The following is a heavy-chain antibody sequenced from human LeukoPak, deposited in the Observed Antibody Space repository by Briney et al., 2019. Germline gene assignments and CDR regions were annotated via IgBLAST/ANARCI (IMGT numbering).Heavy chain of an antibody. CDR1: GFTFTNHA. CDR2: LSDSGAST. V-gene: IGHV3-23*01. Sequence: PGGSLRLSCAASGFTFTNHAMAWVRLAPGKGLEWVSTLSDSGASTYYADSVKGRFTISRDNSRNTMYLQMDSLRADDTGVYFCARTLNRDGYSHIDFWGQGALVTVSS. D-gene: IGHD5-24*01. CDR3: ARTLNRDGYSHIDF. J-gene: IGHJ4*02.